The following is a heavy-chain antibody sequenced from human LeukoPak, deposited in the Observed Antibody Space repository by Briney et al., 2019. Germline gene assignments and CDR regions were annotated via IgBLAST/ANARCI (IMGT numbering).Heavy chain of an antibody. Sequence: PGGSLRLSCAASGFIFSSYSMNWVRQAPGKGLEWVSSISSGSSYIYYADSVKGRFTISRDNAKNSLYLQMNSLSAEDTAVYYCAYTSGYDFSSYHYYYMDVWGKGTTVTVSS. J-gene: IGHJ6*03. CDR3: AYTSGYDFSSYHYYYMDV. CDR1: GFIFSSYS. D-gene: IGHD5-12*01. CDR2: ISSGSSYI. V-gene: IGHV3-21*01.